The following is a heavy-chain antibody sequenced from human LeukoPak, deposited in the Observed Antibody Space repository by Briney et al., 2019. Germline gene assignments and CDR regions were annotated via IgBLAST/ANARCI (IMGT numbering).Heavy chain of an antibody. J-gene: IGHJ4*02. CDR1: GFTFSSYW. Sequence: GGSLRLSCAASGFTFSSYWMGWVRQAPAKGLEWVANIKQDGSEKYYVGSVRGRFTISRDNAKNALYLQMNSLRAEDTALYYCARDEHQYFHATSGRFDYWGQGILVTVSS. CDR3: ARDEHQYFHATSGRFDY. D-gene: IGHD2/OR15-2a*01. CDR2: IKQDGSEK. V-gene: IGHV3-7*04.